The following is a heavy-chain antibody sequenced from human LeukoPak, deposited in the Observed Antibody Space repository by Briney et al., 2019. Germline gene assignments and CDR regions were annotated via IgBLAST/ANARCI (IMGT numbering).Heavy chain of an antibody. CDR1: GFIFSNYE. D-gene: IGHD2-15*01. J-gene: IGHJ4*01. CDR3: ASGPRDPSGYCSRGTCSPTYEV. Sequence: QPGGSLRLSCVASGFIFSNYEMNWVSQAPGKGLERVSYIRSSGSTIYYADCVQGRFTISRDNANNSLYLQMNSLRAEDTGVYYCASGPRDPSGYCSRGTCSPTYEVWGHGTLVTVSS. V-gene: IGHV3-48*03. CDR2: IRSSGSTI.